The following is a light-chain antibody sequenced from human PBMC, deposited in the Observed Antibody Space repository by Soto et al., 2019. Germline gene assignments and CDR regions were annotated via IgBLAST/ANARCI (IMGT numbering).Light chain of an antibody. CDR3: QHRSDSWT. V-gene: IGKV3-11*01. J-gene: IGKJ1*01. CDR1: QSLGFY. Sequence: EIVLTQSPAALSLSPGERATLSCRASQSLGFYLAWYQQKLGQAPRLLIYDASSRATGIPARFSGSWSGTDFTLTITSLEPEYAAVYVCQHRSDSWTFGQGTKVELK. CDR2: DAS.